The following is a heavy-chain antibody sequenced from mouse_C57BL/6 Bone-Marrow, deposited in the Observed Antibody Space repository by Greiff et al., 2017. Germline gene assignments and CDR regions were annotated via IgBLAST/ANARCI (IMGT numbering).Heavy chain of an antibody. J-gene: IGHJ3*01. CDR1: GFTFSSYA. D-gene: IGHD1-2*01. CDR2: ISDGGSYT. V-gene: IGHV5-4*01. CDR3: ARENYGGAY. Sequence: EVQGVESGGGLVKPGGSLKLSCAASGFTFSSYAMSWVRQTPEKRLEWVATISDGGSYTYYPDSVKGRFTISRDNAKNNLYLQMSHLKSEDTAMYYCARENYGGAYWGQGTLVTVSA.